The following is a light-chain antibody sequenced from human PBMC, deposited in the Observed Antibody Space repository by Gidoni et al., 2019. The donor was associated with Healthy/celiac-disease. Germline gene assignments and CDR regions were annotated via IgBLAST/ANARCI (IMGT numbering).Light chain of an antibody. CDR3: QQYGSSPLFT. CDR1: QSGSSSY. V-gene: IGKV3-20*01. CDR2: GAS. J-gene: IGKJ3*01. Sequence: ESVLTQSPGTLSLSPGERATLSCRASQSGSSSYLAWYQQKPGQAPRLLIYGASSRATGIPDRFSGSGSGTDFTLTISRLEPEDFAVYYCQQYGSSPLFTFGPGTKVDIK.